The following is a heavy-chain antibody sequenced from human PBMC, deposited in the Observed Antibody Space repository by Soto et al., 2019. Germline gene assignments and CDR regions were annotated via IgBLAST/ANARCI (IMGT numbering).Heavy chain of an antibody. D-gene: IGHD6-25*01. J-gene: IGHJ4*02. Sequence: QVQLQESGPGLVKPSGTLSLTCAVSGDSMSSADWWSWVRQPPGKGLEWIGEIHHSGGINYHPSLRSRVTISVDMSKNQFSLNLSSVTAADMAVYFCVCNGYYSLDHWGQGTLVIVSP. CDR3: VCNGYYSLDH. CDR1: GDSMSSADW. CDR2: IHHSGGI. V-gene: IGHV4-4*02.